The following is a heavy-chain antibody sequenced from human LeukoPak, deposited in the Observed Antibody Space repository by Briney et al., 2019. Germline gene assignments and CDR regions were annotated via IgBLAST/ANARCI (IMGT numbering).Heavy chain of an antibody. J-gene: IGHJ5*02. V-gene: IGHV4-34*01. CDR1: GGSFSGYY. D-gene: IGHD2-2*03. CDR3: ARSGLGYCSGTSCSSWFDP. Sequence: PSETLSLTCAVYGGSFSGYYWSWIRQPPGKGLEWIGEINHSGSTNYNPSLKSRVTISVDTSKNQFSLKLSSVTAADTAVYYCARSGLGYCSGTSCSSWFDPWGQGTLVTVSS. CDR2: INHSGST.